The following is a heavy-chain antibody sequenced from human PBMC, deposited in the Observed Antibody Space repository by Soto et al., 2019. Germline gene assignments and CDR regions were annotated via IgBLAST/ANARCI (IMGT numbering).Heavy chain of an antibody. CDR3: ASDTGNSFDY. CDR1: GYTFNTYF. V-gene: IGHV1-18*01. CDR2: ISPHNGNT. J-gene: IGHJ4*02. Sequence: HVQMVQSGGELKKPGASVKVSCNTSGYTFNTYFITWVRQAPGQGLEWMGWISPHNGNTNYAEKFQGRVTMTADTTTKTAYMELRNLRSEDTAVYYCASDTGNSFDYWGQGTPVTVSS.